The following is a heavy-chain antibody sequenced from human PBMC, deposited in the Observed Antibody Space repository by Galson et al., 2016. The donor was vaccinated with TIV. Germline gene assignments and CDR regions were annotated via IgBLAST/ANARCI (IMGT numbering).Heavy chain of an antibody. V-gene: IGHV3-66*01. CDR1: GLSVRINY. D-gene: IGHD3-16*01. J-gene: IGHJ6*02. CDR3: ARDRVVDAYFYYYYYGLDV. Sequence: SLRLSCAASGLSVRINYLTWVRQAPGKGLEWVSLISDGGKTYYSDSVTGRLTHSRDNPRNTVYLQMNGLRADDTAVYYCARDRVVDAYFYYYYYGLDVWGQGTAVTVSS. CDR2: ISDGGKT.